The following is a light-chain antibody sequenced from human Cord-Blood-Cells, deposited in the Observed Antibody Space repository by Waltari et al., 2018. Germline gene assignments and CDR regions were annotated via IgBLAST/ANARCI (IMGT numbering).Light chain of an antibody. Sequence: DIVLTQSPGTLSLSPGERATLSCRASQSVSSSYVAWYQQKPGQAPRLLIYGASSRATGIPDRFSGSGSGTYFTLTISRLEPEDFAVYYCQQYGSSPLFTFGPGTKVDIK. CDR1: QSVSSSY. V-gene: IGKV3-20*01. CDR2: GAS. J-gene: IGKJ3*01. CDR3: QQYGSSPLFT.